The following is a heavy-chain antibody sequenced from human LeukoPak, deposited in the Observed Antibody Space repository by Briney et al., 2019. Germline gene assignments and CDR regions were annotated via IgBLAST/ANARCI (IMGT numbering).Heavy chain of an antibody. CDR3: ARELRYYRYFDY. CDR1: RFTFSSYT. D-gene: IGHD1-26*01. Sequence: GGSLRLSCAASRFTFSSYTMRWVRQAPGKGLEWVALISYDGSNKYYADSVKGRFTISRDNSKNTLYLQMNSLRGEDTAVYYCARELRYYRYFDYWGQGTLVTVSS. V-gene: IGHV3-30-3*01. J-gene: IGHJ4*02. CDR2: ISYDGSNK.